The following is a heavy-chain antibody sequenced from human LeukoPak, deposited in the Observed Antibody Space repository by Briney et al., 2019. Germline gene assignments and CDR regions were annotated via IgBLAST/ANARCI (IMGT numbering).Heavy chain of an antibody. CDR3: ARVSYDILTGYSYIDY. CDR1: GFTFSSYA. CDR2: IRSSSSYI. Sequence: GGSLRLSCAASGFTFSSYAMNWVRQAPGKGLEWVSSIRSSSSYIYYADSVKGRFTISRDNAKNSLYLQMNSLRAEDTAVYYCARVSYDILTGYSYIDYWGQGTLVTVSS. D-gene: IGHD3-9*01. J-gene: IGHJ4*02. V-gene: IGHV3-21*01.